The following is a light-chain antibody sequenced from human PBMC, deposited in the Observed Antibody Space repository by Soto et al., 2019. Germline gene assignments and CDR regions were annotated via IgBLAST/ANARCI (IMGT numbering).Light chain of an antibody. V-gene: IGKV3-20*01. CDR1: QRVTNSY. CDR2: GAS. CDR3: QQYGSSPT. Sequence: EIVLTQSPGTLSLSPGERVTLSCRASQRVTNSYLAWYQQKHGQAPRLLIYGASSRATGIPDRFTGSGSGTDFTLTISRLEPEDFAVYYCQQYGSSPTFGPGTTVDLK. J-gene: IGKJ3*01.